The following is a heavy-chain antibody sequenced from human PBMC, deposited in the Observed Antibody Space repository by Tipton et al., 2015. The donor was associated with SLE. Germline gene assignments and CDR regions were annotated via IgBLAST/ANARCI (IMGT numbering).Heavy chain of an antibody. CDR1: GYTFTSSS. J-gene: IGHJ4*02. V-gene: IGHV7-4-1*02. Sequence: QSGPEAKKPGASVRISCKTSGYTFTSSSMNWVRQAPGQGLEWMGWININTGNPTYAQGFTGRFAFSLDTSVSTAYLQISSLKAEDTAVYYCARSKGVFDYWGQGTLVTVSS. CDR3: ARSKGVFDY. D-gene: IGHD4-11*01. CDR2: ININTGNP.